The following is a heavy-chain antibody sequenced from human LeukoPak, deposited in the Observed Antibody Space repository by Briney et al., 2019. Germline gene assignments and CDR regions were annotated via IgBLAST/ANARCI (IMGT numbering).Heavy chain of an antibody. J-gene: IGHJ4*02. Sequence: PGGSLRLSCAASGFNRSRSWMRCVRQAPGKGLEWVANIKQDGSEKYYVDSVKGRFTIFRDNAKNSLYLQMNSLRVEDTAVPFCARGPREYCSSTSRSFDDWGQGTLVTVSS. CDR1: GFNRSRSW. D-gene: IGHD2-2*01. V-gene: IGHV3-7*01. CDR3: ARGPREYCSSTSRSFDD. CDR2: IKQDGSEK.